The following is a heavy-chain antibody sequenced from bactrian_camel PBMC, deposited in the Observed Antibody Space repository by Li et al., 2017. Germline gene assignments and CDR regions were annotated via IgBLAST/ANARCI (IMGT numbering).Heavy chain of an antibody. CDR1: GLTYSRNC. CDR2: IATGSGNT. J-gene: IGHJ6*01. V-gene: IGHV3S40*01. Sequence: DVQLVESGGGSVHAGGSLRLSCAASGLTYSRNCMAWFRQAPGKEREGVARIATGSGNTYYADSVKGRFTISQDNAKNTVYLQMNSLKPEDTAMYYCAARGPYCYTKLSVRDFTYWGQGTQVTVS. CDR3: AARGPYCYTKLSVRDFTY. D-gene: IGHD2*01.